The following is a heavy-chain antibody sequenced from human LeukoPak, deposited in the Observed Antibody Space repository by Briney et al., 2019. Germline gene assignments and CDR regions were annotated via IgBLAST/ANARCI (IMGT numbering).Heavy chain of an antibody. J-gene: IGHJ4*02. CDR3: ARDGDGYNRPFDY. D-gene: IGHD5-24*01. V-gene: IGHV4-39*07. CDR1: GGSISSNNYY. Sequence: SETLSLTCTVSGGSISSNNYYWGWIRQPPGKGLEWIGSIYYSGSTYYNPSLKSRVTISVDTSKNQFSLKLSSVTAADTAVYFCARDGDGYNRPFDYWGQGTLVTVSS. CDR2: IYYSGST.